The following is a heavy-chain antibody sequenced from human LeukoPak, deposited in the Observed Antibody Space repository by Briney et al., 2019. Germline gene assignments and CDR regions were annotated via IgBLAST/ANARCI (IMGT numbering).Heavy chain of an antibody. D-gene: IGHD4-17*01. J-gene: IGHJ6*02. V-gene: IGHV4-34*01. CDR3: ARGGYGDYVRYYYYGMDV. CDR1: GGSFSGYY. CDR2: INHSGST. Sequence: SETLSLTCAVYGGSFSGYYWSWIRQPPGKGLEWIGEINHSGSTNYNPSLKSRVTISVDTSKNQFSLKLSSVTAADTAVHYCARGGYGDYVRYYYYGMDVWGQGTTVTVSS.